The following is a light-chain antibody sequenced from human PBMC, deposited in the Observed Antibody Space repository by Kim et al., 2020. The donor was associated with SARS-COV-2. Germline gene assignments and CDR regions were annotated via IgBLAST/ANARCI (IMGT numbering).Light chain of an antibody. CDR3: SSYTSSSTGV. J-gene: IGLJ3*02. V-gene: IGLV2-14*03. CDR1: SSDVGGYNY. CDR2: DVS. Sequence: GQSITISCTETSSDVGGYNYVSWYQQHPGKAPKLMIYDVSNRPSGVSNRFSGSKSGNTASLTISGLQAEDEADYYCSSYTSSSTGVFGGGTQLTVL.